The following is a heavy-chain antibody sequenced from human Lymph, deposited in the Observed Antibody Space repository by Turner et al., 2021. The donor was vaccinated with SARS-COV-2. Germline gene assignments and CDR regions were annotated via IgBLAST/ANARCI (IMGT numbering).Heavy chain of an antibody. J-gene: IGHJ4*02. CDR1: GGSISSYY. CDR3: ARGFDY. CDR2: IYYSGST. V-gene: IGHV4-59*08. Sequence: QVQLQESGPGLVKPSETLSLTCTVSGGSISSYYWSWIRQPPGKGLEWIGYIYYSGSTKYNPSLKSRVTISVDTAKNQFSLRLSSVTAADTAVYYWARGFDYWGQGTLVTVSS.